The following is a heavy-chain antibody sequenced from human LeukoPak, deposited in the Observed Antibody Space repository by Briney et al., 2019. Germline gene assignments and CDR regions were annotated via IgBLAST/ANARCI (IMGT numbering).Heavy chain of an antibody. Sequence: PGGSLRLSCAASGFTFSSYWMSWVRQAPGKGLEWVANIKQDGSEKCYVDSVKGRFTISRGNAKSSLYLQMNSLRAEDTAVYYCARDVRPGRTMPNYYYGMDVWGQGTTVTVSS. J-gene: IGHJ6*02. CDR1: GFTFSSYW. V-gene: IGHV3-7*01. CDR2: IKQDGSEK. D-gene: IGHD2-2*01. CDR3: ARDVRPGRTMPNYYYGMDV.